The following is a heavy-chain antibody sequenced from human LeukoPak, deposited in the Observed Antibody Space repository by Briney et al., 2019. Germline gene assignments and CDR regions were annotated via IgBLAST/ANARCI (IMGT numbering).Heavy chain of an antibody. J-gene: IGHJ4*02. D-gene: IGHD7-27*01. CDR3: ASWDYFTGGFDY. CDR2: IYTSGST. Sequence: SETLSLTCTVSGGSIRSYYWSWIRHPAGKGLEWIGRIYTSGSTNYNPSLKSRVTMSVDTSKNQFSLKLSSVTAADTAVYYCASWDYFTGGFDYWGQGTLVTVSS. V-gene: IGHV4-4*07. CDR1: GGSIRSYY.